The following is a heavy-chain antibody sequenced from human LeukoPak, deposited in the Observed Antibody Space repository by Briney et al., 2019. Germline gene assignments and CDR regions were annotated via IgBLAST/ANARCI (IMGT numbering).Heavy chain of an antibody. CDR2: MNPNSGNT. Sequence: ASVKVSCKASGYTFTSYDINWVRQATGQGLEWMGWMNPNSGNTGYAQKFQGRVTITRNTSISTAYMELSSLRSEDTAVYYCARDGGQLAHDNWFDPWGQGTLVTVSS. CDR3: ARDGGQLAHDNWFDP. V-gene: IGHV1-8*03. CDR1: GYTFTSYD. J-gene: IGHJ5*02. D-gene: IGHD6-6*01.